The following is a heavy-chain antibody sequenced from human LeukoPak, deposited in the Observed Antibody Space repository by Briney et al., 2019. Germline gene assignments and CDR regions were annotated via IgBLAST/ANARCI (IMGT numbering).Heavy chain of an antibody. D-gene: IGHD3-22*01. Sequence: GGSLRLSCAASGFTVSSNYMSWVRQAPGKGLEWVSVIYSGGRTYNADSVKGRFTISRDKSKNTLYLQMNSLRAEDTAVYYCANHYYDSSGYSYIAEYFQHWGQGTLVTVSS. J-gene: IGHJ1*01. CDR3: ANHYYDSSGYSYIAEYFQH. V-gene: IGHV3-66*01. CDR1: GFTVSSNY. CDR2: IYSGGRT.